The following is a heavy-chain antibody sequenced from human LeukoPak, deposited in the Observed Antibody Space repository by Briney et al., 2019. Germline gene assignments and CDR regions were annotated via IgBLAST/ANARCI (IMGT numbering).Heavy chain of an antibody. Sequence: SETLSLTCTVSGGSISTSSYHWGWFRQPPEKALECIGTIYYSGKTYYNPSLNSRVTISIHTSKNEFSLKLSSVTAADRAVYYCARSGPPAGRPDAFDIWGQGTMATVSS. V-gene: IGHV4-39*07. J-gene: IGHJ3*02. CDR2: IYYSGKT. CDR1: GGSISTSSYH. CDR3: ARSGPPAGRPDAFDI. D-gene: IGHD2-2*01.